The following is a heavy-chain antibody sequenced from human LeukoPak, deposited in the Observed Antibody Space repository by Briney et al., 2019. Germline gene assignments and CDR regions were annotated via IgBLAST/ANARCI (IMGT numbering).Heavy chain of an antibody. CDR2: IYYSGST. V-gene: IGHV4-39*01. Sequence: SETLSLTCTVSGGSISSSSYYWGWIRQPPGRGLEWIGSIYYSGSTFYNPSLKSRVTISVDTSKNQFSLKLSSVTAADTAIYYCMRQSSTYYPGFDYWGQGTVVTVSS. CDR3: MRQSSTYYPGFDY. D-gene: IGHD3-22*01. CDR1: GGSISSSSYY. J-gene: IGHJ4*02.